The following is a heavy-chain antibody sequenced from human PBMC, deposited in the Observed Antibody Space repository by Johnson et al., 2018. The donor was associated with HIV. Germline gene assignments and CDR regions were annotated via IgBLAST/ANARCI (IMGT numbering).Heavy chain of an antibody. CDR2: ISYDGSNK. V-gene: IGHV3-30-3*01. D-gene: IGHD2-8*01. Sequence: QMQLVESGGGVVQPGRSLRLSCAASGFTFSSYAMHWVRQAPGKGLEWVAVISYDGSNKYYADSVKGRFTISRDNSKNTLYLQMNSLRAEDTAVYYCARGLNCTNGVCYTWAFDIWGQGTMVTVSS. CDR3: ARGLNCTNGVCYTWAFDI. J-gene: IGHJ3*02. CDR1: GFTFSSYA.